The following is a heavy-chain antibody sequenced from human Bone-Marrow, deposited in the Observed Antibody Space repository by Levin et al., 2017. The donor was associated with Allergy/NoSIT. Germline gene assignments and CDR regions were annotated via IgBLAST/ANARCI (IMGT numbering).Heavy chain of an antibody. CDR1: GGSISSYY. V-gene: IGHV4-4*07. J-gene: IGHJ5*02. D-gene: IGHD2-21*02. CDR3: ARGSVVVTATNWFDP. CDR2: IYTSGST. Sequence: SETLSLTCTVSGGSISSYYWSWIRQPAGKGLEWIGRIYTSGSTNYNPSLKSRVTMSVDTSKNQFSLKLSSVTAADTAVYYCARGSVVVTATNWFDPWGQGTLVTVSS.